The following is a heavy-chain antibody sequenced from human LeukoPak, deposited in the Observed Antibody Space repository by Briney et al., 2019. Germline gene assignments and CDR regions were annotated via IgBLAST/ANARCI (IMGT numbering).Heavy chain of an antibody. CDR1: GFSLSTSGMC. Sequence: ESGPTLVNPTQTLTLTCTFSGFSLSTSGMCVSWIRQPPGKALKWLALIDWDDVKYYSTSLKTRLTISKDTSKNQVVLTMTNMDPVDTATYYCARISQGDGYNYYAFDIWGQGTMVTVSS. CDR2: IDWDDVK. D-gene: IGHD5-24*01. J-gene: IGHJ3*02. V-gene: IGHV2-70*01. CDR3: ARISQGDGYNYYAFDI.